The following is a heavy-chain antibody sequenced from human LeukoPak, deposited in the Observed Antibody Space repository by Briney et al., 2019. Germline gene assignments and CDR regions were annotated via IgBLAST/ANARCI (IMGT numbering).Heavy chain of an antibody. J-gene: IGHJ6*03. D-gene: IGHD3-10*01. CDR1: SGSISIYY. V-gene: IGHV4-4*07. CDR3: ARESSGTYHNHLGYMDV. CDR2: IFISGIT. Sequence: TSETLSLTCTVSSGSISIYYWKWIWQRARKRQEWIGRIFISGITNYNTSLTSRVTTSVYTSKSQFSLKLTSVTAADTAVYYCARESSGTYHNHLGYMDVWGKGTTVAVSS.